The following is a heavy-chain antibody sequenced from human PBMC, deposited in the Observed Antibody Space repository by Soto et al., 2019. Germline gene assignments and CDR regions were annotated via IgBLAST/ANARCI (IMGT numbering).Heavy chain of an antibody. V-gene: IGHV3-30*18. CDR3: AKDQASGQGSFDS. J-gene: IGHJ4*02. CDR1: GFTFNIYG. Sequence: GGSLGLACSASGFTFNIYGMHWVRQAPDKGLEWVALISYDGSNQYYADSVKGRFTISRDNSKNTLFLQMNSLRADDTAVYYCAKDQASGQGSFDSWGQGTLVTVSS. CDR2: ISYDGSNQ.